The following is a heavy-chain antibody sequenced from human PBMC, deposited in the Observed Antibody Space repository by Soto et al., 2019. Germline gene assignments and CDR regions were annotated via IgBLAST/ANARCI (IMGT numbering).Heavy chain of an antibody. CDR3: LLCFFHRLLSPTWFHP. D-gene: IGHD3-9*01. V-gene: IGHV2-5*02. J-gene: IGHJ5*02. CDR2: IYWDDDK. Sequence: SGPTLVNPTQTLTLTCTFSGFSLSTSGVGVGWIRQPPGKALEWLALIYWDDDKRYSPSLKSRLTITKDTSKNQVVLTMTNMDPVDTATYYCLLCFFHRLLSPTWFHPSGHGTLRSGCS. CDR1: GFSLSTSGVG.